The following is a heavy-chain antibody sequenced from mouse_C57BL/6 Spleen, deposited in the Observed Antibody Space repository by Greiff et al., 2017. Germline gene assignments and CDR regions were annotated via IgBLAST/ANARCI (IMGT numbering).Heavy chain of an antibody. CDR2: ISSGSGTI. J-gene: IGHJ4*01. V-gene: IGHV5-17*01. Sequence: EVQRVESGGGLVKPGGSLKLSCAASGFTFSDDGMHWVRQAPEKGLEWVAYISSGSGTIYYADTVKGRFTISRDNAKNTLFLQMTSLRSEDTAMYYCARRGSAGAYYYAMDYWGQGTSVTVSS. CDR1: GFTFSDDG. D-gene: IGHD3-2*02. CDR3: ARRGSAGAYYYAMDY.